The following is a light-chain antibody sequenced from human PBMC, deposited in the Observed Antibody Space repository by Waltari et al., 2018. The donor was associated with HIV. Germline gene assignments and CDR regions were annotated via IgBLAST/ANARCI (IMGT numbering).Light chain of an antibody. V-gene: IGLV2-8*01. CDR3: SSYAGSRGL. Sequence: QSALTQPPSASGSPGQSVTISCTGTSSDVGGYNYVSWYQQHPGKAPKLLIYEVTERPAGVSSRFSGSKSGYTASLTVSGLQAEDEADYYCSSYAGSRGLFGGGTKLT. J-gene: IGLJ2*01. CDR2: EVT. CDR1: SSDVGGYNY.